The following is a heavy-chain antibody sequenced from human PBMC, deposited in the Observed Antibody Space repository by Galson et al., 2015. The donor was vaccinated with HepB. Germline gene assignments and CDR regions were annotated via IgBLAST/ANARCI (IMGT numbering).Heavy chain of an antibody. J-gene: IGHJ6*02. CDR1: GYTFTSYA. V-gene: IGHV1-3*01. D-gene: IGHD2-2*01. CDR3: ARGDCSSTSCYSPKYYYYYYVMDV. CDR2: INAGNGNT. Sequence: SCKASGYTFTSYAMHWVRQAPGQRLEWMGWINAGNGNTKYSQKFQGRVTITRDTSASTAYMELSSLRSEDTAVYYCARGDCSSTSCYSPKYYYYYYVMDVWGQGTTVTVSS.